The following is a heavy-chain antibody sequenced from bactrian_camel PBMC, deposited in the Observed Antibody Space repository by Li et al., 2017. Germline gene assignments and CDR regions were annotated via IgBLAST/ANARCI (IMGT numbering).Heavy chain of an antibody. Sequence: VQLVESGGGLVQPGGSLRLSCAASGFTFSSYAMSWVRQAPGKGLEWVSGINSGGGNTYYADSVKSRFTISRDNAKNMLYLEMNSLKLEDTASYYCAADASQRTRWSVGWFPGQPECYWGQGTQVTVS. V-gene: IGHV3S31*01. CDR2: INSGGGNT. J-gene: IGHJ4*01. CDR3: AADASQRTRWSVGWFPGQPECY. D-gene: IGHD1*01. CDR1: GFTFSSYA.